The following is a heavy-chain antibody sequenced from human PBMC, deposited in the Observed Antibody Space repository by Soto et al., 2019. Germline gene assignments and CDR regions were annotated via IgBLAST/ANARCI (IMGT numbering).Heavy chain of an antibody. D-gene: IGHD1-26*01. J-gene: IGHJ4*02. Sequence: ASETLSLTCAVYGGSFSGYYWSWIRQPPGKGLEWIGEINHSGSTNYNPSLKSRVTISVDTSKNQFSLKLSSVTAADTAVYYCARARLISGSYYDSWGQGTLVTVSS. CDR3: ARARLISGSYYDS. CDR2: INHSGST. V-gene: IGHV4-34*01. CDR1: GGSFSGYY.